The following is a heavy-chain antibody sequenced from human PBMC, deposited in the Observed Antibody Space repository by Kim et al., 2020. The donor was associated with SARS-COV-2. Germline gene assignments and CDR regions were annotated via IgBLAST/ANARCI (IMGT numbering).Heavy chain of an antibody. D-gene: IGHD5-18*01. CDR3: AKDPGLGDSYGLEPFFFDF. CDR1: GFTFSNRG. V-gene: IGHV3-30*18. J-gene: IGHJ4*02. CDR2: ISYDGTIE. Sequence: GGSLRLSCAASGFTFSNRGMHWVRQAPGKGLEWVAVISYDGTIEYYADSVKGRFTISRDNSKNTLYLQMNSLRAEDTAVYYCAKDPGLGDSYGLEPFFFDFWGQGTLVTVSS.